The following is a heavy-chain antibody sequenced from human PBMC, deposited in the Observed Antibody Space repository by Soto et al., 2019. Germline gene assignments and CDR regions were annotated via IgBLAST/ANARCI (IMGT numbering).Heavy chain of an antibody. CDR3: ARVYEMITFGGGIAHFDY. Sequence: ASVKVSCKASGYTFTSYYMHWVRQAPGQGLEWMGIINPSGGSTSYAQKFQGRVTMTRDTSTSTVYMELSSLRSEDTAVYYCARVYEMITFGGGIAHFDYWGQGTLVTVSS. CDR1: GYTFTSYY. D-gene: IGHD3-16*02. CDR2: INPSGGST. J-gene: IGHJ4*02. V-gene: IGHV1-46*01.